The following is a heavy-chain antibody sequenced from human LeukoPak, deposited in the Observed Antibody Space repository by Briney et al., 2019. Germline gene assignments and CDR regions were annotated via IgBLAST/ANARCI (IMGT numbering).Heavy chain of an antibody. V-gene: IGHV4-39*01. CDR2: IYYSGST. CDR1: GGSISSSSYY. CDR3: ARVYGSGSYYNGYYYYYMDV. Sequence: SSETLSLTCTVSGGSISSSSYYWGWIRQPPGKGLEWIGSIYYSGSTYYNPSLKSRVTISVDTSKNQFSLKLSSVTAADTAVYYCARVYGSGSYYNGYYYYYMDVWGKGTTVTISS. D-gene: IGHD3-10*01. J-gene: IGHJ6*03.